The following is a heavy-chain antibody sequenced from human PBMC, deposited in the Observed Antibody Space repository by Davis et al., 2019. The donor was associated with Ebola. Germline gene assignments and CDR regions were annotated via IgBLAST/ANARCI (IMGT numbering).Heavy chain of an antibody. J-gene: IGHJ4*02. D-gene: IGHD6-6*01. CDR1: GFTFSTYA. CDR2: SGSGGGT. V-gene: IGHV3-23*01. Sequence: GESLKISCAASGFTFSTYAMSWVRQAPGKGLEWVSSSGSGGGTYYADSVKGRFIISRNNSKNTVYLQMNSLRAEDTAVYYCATRDSSRDYSDYWGQGTLVTVSS. CDR3: ATRDSSRDYSDY.